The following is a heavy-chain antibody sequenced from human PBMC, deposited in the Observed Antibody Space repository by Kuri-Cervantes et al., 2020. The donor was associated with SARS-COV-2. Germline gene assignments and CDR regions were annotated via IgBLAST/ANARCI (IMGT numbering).Heavy chain of an antibody. CDR1: GGSFSGYY. Sequence: ESLKISCAVYGGSFSGYYWTWIRRPAGKGLEWIGRIYNSENTRYNPSLKGRVTMSMDTSKSQISLTLTSVTAADTAVYYCARGTKVATSEYYHYMDVWGKGTTVTVSS. CDR2: IYNSENT. J-gene: IGHJ6*03. V-gene: IGHV4-59*10. D-gene: IGHD1-14*01. CDR3: ARGTKVATSEYYHYMDV.